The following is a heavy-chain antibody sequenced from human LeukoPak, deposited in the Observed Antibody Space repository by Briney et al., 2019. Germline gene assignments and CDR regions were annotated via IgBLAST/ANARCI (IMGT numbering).Heavy chain of an antibody. V-gene: IGHV4-39*07. Sequence: PSETLSLTCTVSGGSISSSSYYWGWIRQPPGKGLEWIGSIYYSGSTYYNPSLRSRVTISVDTSKNQFSLKLSSVTAADTAVYYCARRRAIPAAISGVVDNWFDPWGQGTLVTVSS. CDR1: GGSISSSSYY. CDR2: IYYSGST. CDR3: ARRRAIPAAISGVVDNWFDP. J-gene: IGHJ5*02. D-gene: IGHD2-2*01.